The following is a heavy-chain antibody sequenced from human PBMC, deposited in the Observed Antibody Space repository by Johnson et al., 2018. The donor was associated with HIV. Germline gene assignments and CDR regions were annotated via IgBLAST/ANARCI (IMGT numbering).Heavy chain of an antibody. CDR1: GFAFSSYA. Sequence: QMMLVESGGGVVQPGRSLRLSCAASGFAFSSYALHWVRQAPGKGLEWVAVISYDGRDAYYADSVKGRFTISRDNAKNSPYLQRNSLRAEDTAVYYCATTGQQQTRRPPRAFDIWGQWTMVTVSS. CDR3: ATTGQQQTRRPPRAFDI. J-gene: IGHJ3*02. V-gene: IGHV3-30*04. D-gene: IGHD6-13*01. CDR2: ISYDGRDA.